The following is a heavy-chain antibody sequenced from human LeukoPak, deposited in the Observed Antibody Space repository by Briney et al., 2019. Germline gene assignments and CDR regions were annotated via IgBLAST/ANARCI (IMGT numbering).Heavy chain of an antibody. J-gene: IGHJ5*02. CDR2: MNPNSGNT. Sequence: ASVKVSCKASGYTFTSYDINWVRQATGQGLEWMGWMNPNSGNTGYAQKLQGRVTMTTDTSTSTAYMELRSLRSDDTAVYYCARDAYVWGSYRYRNWFDPWGQGTLVTVSS. D-gene: IGHD3-16*02. CDR3: ARDAYVWGSYRYRNWFDP. CDR1: GYTFTSYD. V-gene: IGHV1-8*01.